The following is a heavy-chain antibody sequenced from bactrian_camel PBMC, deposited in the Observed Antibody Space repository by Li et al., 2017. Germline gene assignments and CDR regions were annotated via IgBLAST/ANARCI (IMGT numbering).Heavy chain of an antibody. Sequence: HVQLVESGGGLVQAGETLRLSCTASKFTFSNYRMSWVRQAPGKGLEWVSGISSDGSNTPYVDSVKGRFIISRDDAKNMLLLQMNNMKPEDTAKYSCDARPTVTVRSSLVKCRAYWGQGTQ. CDR3: DARPTVTVRSSLVKCRAY. CDR2: ISSDGSNT. D-gene: IGHD2*01. V-gene: IGHV3S6*01. J-gene: IGHJ4*01. CDR1: KFTFSNYR.